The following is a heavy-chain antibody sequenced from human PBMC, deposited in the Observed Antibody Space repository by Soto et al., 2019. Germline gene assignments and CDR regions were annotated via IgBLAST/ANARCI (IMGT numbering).Heavy chain of an antibody. J-gene: IGHJ6*02. V-gene: IGHV4-39*01. CDR1: GGSISSGPYS. Sequence: PSETLSLTCTVPGGSISSGPYSWGWIRQPPGKGLEWIGTFYYSGSTYYNPSLESRVTISVDTSKNQFSLKVSSVTAADTVVYYCARLGGYCTITSCYGYYGMDVWGQGTTVTVSS. D-gene: IGHD2-2*01. CDR2: FYYSGST. CDR3: ARLGGYCTITSCYGYYGMDV.